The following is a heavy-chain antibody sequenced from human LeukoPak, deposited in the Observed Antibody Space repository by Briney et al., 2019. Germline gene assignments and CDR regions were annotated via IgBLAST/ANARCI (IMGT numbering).Heavy chain of an antibody. J-gene: IGHJ4*02. CDR2: ISDTGATT. V-gene: IGHV3-23*01. CDR1: GFTFSSYA. Sequence: GGSLRLLCAGSGFTFSSYAMSWVRQAPGKGLEWVSAISDTGATTYDADSVKGRFTISRDNSRSTLYLQMNSLRAEDTALYYCAKDTSIGRYCTNGVRPSFDYWGQGTLVTVSS. D-gene: IGHD2-8*01. CDR3: AKDTSIGRYCTNGVRPSFDY.